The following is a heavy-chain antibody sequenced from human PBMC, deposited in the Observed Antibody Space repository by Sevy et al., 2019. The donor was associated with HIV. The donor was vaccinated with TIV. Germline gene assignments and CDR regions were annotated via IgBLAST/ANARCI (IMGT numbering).Heavy chain of an antibody. V-gene: IGHV3-11*01. CDR1: GFTFSDYY. J-gene: IGHJ6*02. D-gene: IGHD4-4*01. CDR2: ISSSGSTI. CDR3: ARAGSTYGYYYYGMDV. Sequence: GGSLRLSCAASGFTFSDYYMSWIRQAPGKGLEWVSYISSSGSTIYYADSLKGGFTISRDNAKNSLYLQMNSLRAEDTAVYYCARAGSTYGYYYYGMDVWGQGTTVTVSS.